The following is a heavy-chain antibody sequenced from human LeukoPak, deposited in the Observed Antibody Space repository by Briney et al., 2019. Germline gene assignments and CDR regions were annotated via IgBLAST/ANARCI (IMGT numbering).Heavy chain of an antibody. J-gene: IGHJ4*02. CDR3: AKFLPTHIVVANYYFDY. Sequence: GGSLRLSCAASGFTFSSYAMSWVRQAPGKGLEWVSAISGSGGSTYYADSVKGRFTISRDNSKNTLYLQMNSLRAEDTAVCYCAKFLPTHIVVANYYFDYWGQGTLVTVSS. CDR1: GFTFSSYA. D-gene: IGHD2-21*01. V-gene: IGHV3-23*01. CDR2: ISGSGGST.